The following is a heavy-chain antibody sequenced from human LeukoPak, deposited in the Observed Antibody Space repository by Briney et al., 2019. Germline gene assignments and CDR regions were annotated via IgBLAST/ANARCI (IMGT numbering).Heavy chain of an antibody. CDR1: GFTFSTYA. D-gene: IGHD5-24*01. CDR3: ATDRGWLQFDY. V-gene: IGHV3-66*01. J-gene: IGHJ4*02. Sequence: GGSLRLSCAASGFTFSTYAMSWVRQAPGKGLEWVSTIYTGGDTYYADSVKGRFTISRDNAKNLLYLQMNSLRAEDTAVYYCATDRGWLQFDYWGQGTLVTVSS. CDR2: IYTGGDT.